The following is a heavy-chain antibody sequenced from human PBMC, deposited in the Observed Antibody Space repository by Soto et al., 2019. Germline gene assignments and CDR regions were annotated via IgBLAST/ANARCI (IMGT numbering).Heavy chain of an antibody. D-gene: IGHD6-13*01. Sequence: ASVKVSCKASGYTFTGYYMHWVRQAPGQGLEWMGWINPNSGGTNYAQKFQGWVTMTRDTSISTAYMELSRLRSDDTAVYYCARGQTAAAGPYYYYYGMDVWGQGTTVTVSS. CDR2: INPNSGGT. J-gene: IGHJ6*02. CDR3: ARGQTAAAGPYYYYYGMDV. CDR1: GYTFTGYY. V-gene: IGHV1-2*04.